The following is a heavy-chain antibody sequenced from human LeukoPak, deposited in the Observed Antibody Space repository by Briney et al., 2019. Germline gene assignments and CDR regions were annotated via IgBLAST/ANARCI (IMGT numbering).Heavy chain of an antibody. D-gene: IGHD6-19*01. V-gene: IGHV3-33*01. Sequence: GGSLRLSCAASGFTFSSYGMHWVRQAPGKGLEWVAVIWYDGSNKYYADSVKGRFTISRDNSKNTLYLQMNSLRAEDTAVYYCARGTTGSYSSGWYGSDFDYWGQGTLVTVSP. CDR3: ARGTTGSYSSGWYGSDFDY. CDR1: GFTFSSYG. J-gene: IGHJ4*02. CDR2: IWYDGSNK.